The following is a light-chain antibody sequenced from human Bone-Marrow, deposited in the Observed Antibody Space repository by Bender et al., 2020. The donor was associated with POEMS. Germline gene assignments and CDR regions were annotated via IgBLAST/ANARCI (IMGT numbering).Light chain of an antibody. J-gene: IGLJ2*01. V-gene: IGLV2-14*03. CDR2: DVS. CDR1: SSDIGYSDH. Sequence: QTALTQPASVSGSPGQSITISCIGASSDIGYSDHVSWYQQRPTKAPELIIYDVSLRPSGVSNRFSGSKSGNTASLTISGLQAEDEAYYYCSSFTSTNTLVVFGGGTMLTVL. CDR3: SSFTSTNTLVV.